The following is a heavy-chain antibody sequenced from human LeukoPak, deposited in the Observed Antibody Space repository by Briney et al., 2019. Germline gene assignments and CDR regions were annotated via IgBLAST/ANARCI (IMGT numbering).Heavy chain of an antibody. D-gene: IGHD3-10*01. CDR2: IYYSGST. J-gene: IGHJ4*02. Sequence: PSETLSLTCTVSGGSISSSSYYWGWIRQPPGKGLEWIGSIYYSGSTYYNPSLKSRVTISVDTSTNQFSLKLSSVTAADTAVYYCARSPYGSGSYPNPDYWGQGTLVTVSS. CDR3: ARSPYGSGSYPNPDY. CDR1: GGSISSSSYY. V-gene: IGHV4-39*01.